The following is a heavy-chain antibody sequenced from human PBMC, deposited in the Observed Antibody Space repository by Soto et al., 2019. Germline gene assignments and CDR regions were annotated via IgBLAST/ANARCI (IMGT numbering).Heavy chain of an antibody. J-gene: IGHJ3*01. CDR2: ISHSGTS. V-gene: IGHV4-4*02. Sequence: QVQLQESGPGLVKPSGTLSLTCAVSGGSISSSHWWTWVRQSPGKGLEYIGEISHSGTSNSNPSLKSLVTQSVDRSKNHFSLTLTSVTAADTAVYYCARVVLSITRGAFDAWGQGTPVIVSS. CDR3: ARVVLSITRGAFDA. CDR1: GGSISSSHW. D-gene: IGHD1-20*01.